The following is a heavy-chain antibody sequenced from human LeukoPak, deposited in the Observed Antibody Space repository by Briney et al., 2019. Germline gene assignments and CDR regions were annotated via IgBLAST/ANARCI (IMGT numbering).Heavy chain of an antibody. D-gene: IGHD1-14*01. V-gene: IGHV4-39*07. CDR3: ARDKEPGLHQN. CDR1: GGSISSSSYY. Sequence: SETLSLTCTVSGGSISSSSYYWGWIRQPPGKGLEWIGSIYYSGSTYYNPSLKSRVTISVDTSKNQFSLKLSSVTAADTAVYYCARDKEPGLHQNWGQGTLVTVSS. CDR2: IYYSGST. J-gene: IGHJ4*02.